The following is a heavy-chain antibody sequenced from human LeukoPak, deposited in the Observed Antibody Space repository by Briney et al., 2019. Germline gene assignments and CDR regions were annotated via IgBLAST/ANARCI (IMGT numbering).Heavy chain of an antibody. D-gene: IGHD7-27*01. CDR1: GGSISSYY. V-gene: IGHV4-59*01. CDR2: IYYSGST. Sequence: SETLSLTGTVSGGSISSYYWSWIRQPPGKGLEWIGYIYYSGSTNYNPSLKSRVTISVDTSKNQFSLKLSAVTAADTAVYYCARKADWGWGGYYFDYWGQGTLVTVSS. CDR3: ARKADWGWGGYYFDY. J-gene: IGHJ4*02.